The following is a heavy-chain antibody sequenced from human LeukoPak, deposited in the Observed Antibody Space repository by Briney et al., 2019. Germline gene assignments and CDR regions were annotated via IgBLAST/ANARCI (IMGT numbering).Heavy chain of an antibody. CDR2: IYYSGST. CDR1: GGSISSYY. D-gene: IGHD6-13*01. CDR3: ASGSLLTADTPGDIDY. Sequence: SETLSLTCTVSGGSISSYYWSWIRQPPGKGLEWIGYIYYSGSTYYNPSLKSRVTISVDTSKNQFSLKLSSVTAADTAVYYCASGSLLTADTPGDIDYWGQGTLVTVSS. J-gene: IGHJ4*02. V-gene: IGHV4-59*12.